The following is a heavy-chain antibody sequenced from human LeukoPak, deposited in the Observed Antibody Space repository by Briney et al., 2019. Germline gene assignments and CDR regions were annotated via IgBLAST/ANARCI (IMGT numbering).Heavy chain of an antibody. CDR3: ARVNEEIVVVITLSFDY. V-gene: IGHV3-7*01. Sequence: GGSLRLSCAASGFTFSSYAMSWVRQAPGKGLEWVANIKQDGSEKYYVDSVKGRFTISRDNAKNSLYLQMNSLRAEDTAVYYCARVNEEIVVVITLSFDYWGQGTLVTVSS. D-gene: IGHD3-22*01. CDR2: IKQDGSEK. J-gene: IGHJ4*02. CDR1: GFTFSSYA.